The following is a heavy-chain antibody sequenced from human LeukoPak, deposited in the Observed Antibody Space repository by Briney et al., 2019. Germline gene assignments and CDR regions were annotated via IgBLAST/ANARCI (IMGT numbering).Heavy chain of an antibody. D-gene: IGHD3-3*01. Sequence: GGSLRLSCAASRFTFSSYAMSWVRQAPGKGLEWVSAINGNGGSTYHADSVKGRFTISRDNSKNTLYLQMNSLRAEDTAVYYSATFWSGYYQGFRNFDYWGQGTLVTVSS. V-gene: IGHV3-23*01. CDR1: RFTFSSYA. CDR3: ATFWSGYYQGFRNFDY. J-gene: IGHJ4*02. CDR2: INGNGGST.